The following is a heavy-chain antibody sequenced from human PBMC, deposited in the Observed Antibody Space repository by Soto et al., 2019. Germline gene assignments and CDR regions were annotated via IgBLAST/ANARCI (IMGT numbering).Heavy chain of an antibody. Sequence: EVQLVEAGGGLVQPGGSLRLSCAASGFGFSNYEMNWVRQAPGKGLEWVSYFTSSGGATIYADSVKGRFTISRDNAKDSLYLQMNSPRVEDTAVYYCARGDCKTSCYIGFWGQGALVTVSS. CDR1: GFGFSNYE. D-gene: IGHD2-2*02. V-gene: IGHV3-48*03. J-gene: IGHJ4*02. CDR3: ARGDCKTSCYIGF. CDR2: FTSSGGAT.